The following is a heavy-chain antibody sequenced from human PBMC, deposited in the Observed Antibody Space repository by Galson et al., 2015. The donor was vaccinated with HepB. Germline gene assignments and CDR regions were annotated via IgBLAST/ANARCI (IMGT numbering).Heavy chain of an antibody. CDR3: ARELVVAATIASGAGNYYYYGMDV. D-gene: IGHD2-15*01. CDR1: GGTFSSYA. Sequence: SVKVSCKASGGTFSSYAISWVRQAPGQGLEWMGGIIPIFGTANYAQKFQGRVTITADKSTSTAYMELSSLRSEDTAVYYCARELVVAATIASGAGNYYYYGMDVWGQGTTVTVSS. V-gene: IGHV1-69*06. CDR2: IIPIFGTA. J-gene: IGHJ6*02.